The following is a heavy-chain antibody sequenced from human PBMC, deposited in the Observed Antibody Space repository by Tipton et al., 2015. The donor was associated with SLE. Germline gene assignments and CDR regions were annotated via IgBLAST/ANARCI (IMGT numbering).Heavy chain of an antibody. Sequence: LRLSCTVSGGSISSYYWSWLRQPPGKGLEWIGDIYYSGSTNYNPSLKSRVTISVDTSKNQFSLKLSSVTAADTAVYYCARGDSGSYWIFDYWGQGTLVTVSS. J-gene: IGHJ4*02. D-gene: IGHD1-26*01. CDR2: IYYSGST. CDR3: ARGDSGSYWIFDY. V-gene: IGHV4-59*01. CDR1: GGSISSYY.